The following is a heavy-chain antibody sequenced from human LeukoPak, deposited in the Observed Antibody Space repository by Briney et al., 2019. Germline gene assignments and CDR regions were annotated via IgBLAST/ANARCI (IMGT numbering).Heavy chain of an antibody. CDR2: IGPYNINT. Sequence: GAPVKVSCTAFGYTFTTYGINWVRQAPGQGLEWMGWIGPYNINTHYAQKVQGRVTMTTDTSTSTAYMELRSLRSDDTAVYYCARTRDCSKTNCYVMDPWGQGTLVTVSS. J-gene: IGHJ5*02. CDR3: ARTRDCSKTNCYVMDP. D-gene: IGHD2-2*01. CDR1: GYTFTTYG. V-gene: IGHV1-18*04.